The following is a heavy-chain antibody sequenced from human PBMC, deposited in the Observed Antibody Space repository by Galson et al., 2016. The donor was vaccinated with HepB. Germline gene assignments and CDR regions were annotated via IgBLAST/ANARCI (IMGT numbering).Heavy chain of an antibody. J-gene: IGHJ6*02. Sequence: SETLSLTCTVSGGSISSSTCYWDWVRQPPGKGLEWIGAIYYTGITAYNSSLESRVTMSVETSKNQFSLKLSSVTAADTAVYYCSSRPIVGHTTSAMDVWGQGTKVTVSS. V-gene: IGHV4-39*01. CDR1: GGSISSSTCY. CDR3: SSRPIVGHTTSAMDV. CDR2: IYYTGIT. D-gene: IGHD1-26*01.